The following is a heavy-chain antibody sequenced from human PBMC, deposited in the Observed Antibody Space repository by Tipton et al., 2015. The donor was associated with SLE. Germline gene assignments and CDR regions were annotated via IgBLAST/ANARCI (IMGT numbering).Heavy chain of an antibody. D-gene: IGHD3-16*01. J-gene: IGHJ4*02. CDR3: VRGQSATGEFDS. V-gene: IGHV3-13*01. Sequence: SLRLSCAASGFTLSTYDMHWVRQGTGKGLEWVSGIGIAGDTYYPESVKGRFTISRENGKNSLHLQMDRLRAGDTAVYYCVRGQSATGEFDSWGQGTQVTVSS. CDR2: IGIAGDT. CDR1: GFTLSTYD.